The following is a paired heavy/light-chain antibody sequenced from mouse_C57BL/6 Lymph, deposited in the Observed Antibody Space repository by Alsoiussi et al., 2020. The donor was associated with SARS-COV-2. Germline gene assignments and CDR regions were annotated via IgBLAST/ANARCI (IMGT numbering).Heavy chain of an antibody. D-gene: IGHD2-4*01. CDR2: IYPGSGNT. CDR1: GYTFTDYY. V-gene: IGHV1-76*01. Sequence: QVQLKQSGAELVRPGASVMLSCRASGYTFTDYYINWVRQRPGQGLEWIARIYPGSGNTYNNEKFKGKATLTAEKSSSTAYMQLSSLTSEDSAVYFCARYDYEGTMDYWGQGTSVTVSS. CDR3: ARYDYEGTMDY. J-gene: IGHJ4*01.
Light chain of an antibody. V-gene: IGKV8-28*01. CDR1: QSLLNSGNQKNY. CDR2: GAS. J-gene: IGKJ2*01. CDR3: QNDHSYPYT. Sequence: DIVMTQSPSSLSVSAGEKVTMSCKSSQSLLNSGNQKNYLAWYQQKPGQPPKLLIYGASTRESGVPDRFTGSGSGTDFTLTISSVQAEDLAVYYCQNDHSYPYTFGGGTKLEIK.